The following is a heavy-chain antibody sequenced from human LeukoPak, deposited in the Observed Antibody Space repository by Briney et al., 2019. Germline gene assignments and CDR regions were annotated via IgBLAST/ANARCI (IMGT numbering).Heavy chain of an antibody. J-gene: IGHJ4*02. V-gene: IGHV3-43D*03. D-gene: IGHD5/OR15-5a*01. Sequence: GSLRVSCAASGFTFDDYAMNWIRQPPGKGLEWVSLITWDGVNTYYADSVKGRFTISRDTSKNTVYLQMNSLRSEDTAVYYCASVADYWGQGTLVTISS. CDR3: ASVADY. CDR1: GFTFDDYA. CDR2: ITWDGVNT.